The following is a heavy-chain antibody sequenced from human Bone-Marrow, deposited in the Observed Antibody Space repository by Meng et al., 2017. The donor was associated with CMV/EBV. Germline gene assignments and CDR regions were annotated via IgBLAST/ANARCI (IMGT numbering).Heavy chain of an antibody. CDR3: AKDPQLAAAGWYFDL. Sequence: SGFTFSKYILTWVRQVPGRGLEWVSSISASGDSAYYADSVKGRFTISRDNSKNTLHLQMHRLRADDTAVYYRAKDPQLAAAGWYFDLWGRGTLVTVSS. D-gene: IGHD6-13*01. J-gene: IGHJ2*01. CDR2: ISASGDSA. V-gene: IGHV3-23*01. CDR1: GFTFSKYI.